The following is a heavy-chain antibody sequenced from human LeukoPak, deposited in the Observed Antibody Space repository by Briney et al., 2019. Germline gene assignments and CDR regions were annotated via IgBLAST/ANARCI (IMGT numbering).Heavy chain of an antibody. J-gene: IGHJ4*02. CDR3: ARDRSTDAISEF. CDR1: GFNFKTYT. Sequence: GGSLRLSCAASGFNFKTYTLTWVRQAPEKRPEWLSSITAGDGATYYADSVRGRFTISRDYSRNTVYLHLSGLRAEDTAVYYCARDRSTDAISEFWGQGTLVAVSS. D-gene: IGHD1-1*01. V-gene: IGHV3-23*01. CDR2: ITAGDGAT.